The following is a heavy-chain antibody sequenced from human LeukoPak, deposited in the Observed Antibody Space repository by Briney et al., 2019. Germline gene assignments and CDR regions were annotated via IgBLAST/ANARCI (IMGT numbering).Heavy chain of an antibody. CDR3: VRDSYTNTWHFQNKDY. CDR1: GFTFSFYT. Sequence: KPGGSLRLSCAASGFTFSFYTMNWVRQAPGKGLEWVSSITSTGTYIYYADSVKGRFTISRDNAKNSLYLQMNSLRAEDTAVYYCVRDSYTNTWHFQNKDYWGQGTLVTVSS. D-gene: IGHD2-2*02. V-gene: IGHV3-21*01. CDR2: ITSTGTYI. J-gene: IGHJ4*02.